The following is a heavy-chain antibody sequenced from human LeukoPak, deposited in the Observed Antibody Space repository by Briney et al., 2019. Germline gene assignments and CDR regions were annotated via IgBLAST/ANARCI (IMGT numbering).Heavy chain of an antibody. CDR3: ARGRTSLL. Sequence: PGGSLRLSCAASGFTFSSYAMSWIRQPAGKGLEWIGRIFTSGSTNYTPSLKSRVTMSVDTSKNQFSLKLSSVTAADTAVYYCARGRTSLLWGRGTLVTVSS. J-gene: IGHJ2*01. CDR2: IFTSGST. CDR1: GFTFSSYA. V-gene: IGHV4-4*07. D-gene: IGHD2-2*01.